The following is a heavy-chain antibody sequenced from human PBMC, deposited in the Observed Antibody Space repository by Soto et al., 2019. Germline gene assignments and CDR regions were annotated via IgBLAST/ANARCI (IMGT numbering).Heavy chain of an antibody. Sequence: QVQLQESGPGLVKPSQTLSLTCTVSGGSISSGGYYWSWIRQHPGKGLEWIGYIYYSGSTYYNPSRKSRVHISVDTSKNQFSLKLSSVTAADTAVYYCAREESGYRIDYWGQGTLVTVSS. CDR2: IYYSGST. V-gene: IGHV4-31*03. D-gene: IGHD5-18*01. CDR3: AREESGYRIDY. CDR1: GGSISSGGYY. J-gene: IGHJ4*02.